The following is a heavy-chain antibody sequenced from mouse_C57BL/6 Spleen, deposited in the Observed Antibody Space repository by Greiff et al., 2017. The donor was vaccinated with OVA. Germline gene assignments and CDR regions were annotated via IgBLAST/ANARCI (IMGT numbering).Heavy chain of an antibody. CDR1: GYTFTDYY. CDR3: ARPLLRYSAWFAY. Sequence: QVQLQQSGAELVRPGASVKLSCKASGYTFTDYYINWVKQRPGQGLEWIARIYPGSGNTYYNEKLKGKATLTAEKSSSTAYMQLSSLTSEDSAVYFCARPLLRYSAWFAYWGQGTLVTVSA. V-gene: IGHV1-76*01. D-gene: IGHD1-1*01. CDR2: IYPGSGNT. J-gene: IGHJ3*01.